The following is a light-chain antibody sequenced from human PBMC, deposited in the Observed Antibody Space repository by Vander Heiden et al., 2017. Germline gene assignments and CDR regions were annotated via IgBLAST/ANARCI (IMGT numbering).Light chain of an antibody. V-gene: IGLV1-44*01. CDR1: SSNIGSRT. Sequence: QSLLTQPPSASGTPGPRVTISCSGSSSNIGSRTVNWYQQLPGTAPKLLIYSNNQRPSGVPDRISASKSGTSASLAVSGLQSEDEADYYCSAWDNSLNAWVFGGGTKLTVL. CDR3: SAWDNSLNAWV. J-gene: IGLJ3*02. CDR2: SNN.